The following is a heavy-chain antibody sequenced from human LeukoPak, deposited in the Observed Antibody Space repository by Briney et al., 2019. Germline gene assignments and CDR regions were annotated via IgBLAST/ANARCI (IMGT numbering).Heavy chain of an antibody. Sequence: GGSLRLSCAASGFTFSSYSMNWVRQAPGKGLEWVSSISTTSSYIYYADSVKGRFTISRDNAKNSLFLQMNSLRAEDTAMYYCARGLYYDSSGYYLDSWGQGTLVTVSS. CDR2: ISTTSSYI. J-gene: IGHJ4*02. CDR1: GFTFSSYS. CDR3: ARGLYYDSSGYYLDS. V-gene: IGHV3-21*01. D-gene: IGHD3-22*01.